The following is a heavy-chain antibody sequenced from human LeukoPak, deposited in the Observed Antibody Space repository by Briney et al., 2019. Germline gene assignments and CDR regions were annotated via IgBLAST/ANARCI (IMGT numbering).Heavy chain of an antibody. J-gene: IGHJ4*02. CDR1: GFTVSNTY. CDR3: ARDNYDSSGFT. CDR2: IYSGGGT. Sequence: GGSLRLSCAASGFTVSNTYMSWVRQAPGKGLEWVSIIYSGGGTRYADSVKGRFTISRDNSRNTLYLQMNSLRAEDTALYYCARDNYDSSGFTWGQGALVTVSS. D-gene: IGHD3-22*01. V-gene: IGHV3-53*01.